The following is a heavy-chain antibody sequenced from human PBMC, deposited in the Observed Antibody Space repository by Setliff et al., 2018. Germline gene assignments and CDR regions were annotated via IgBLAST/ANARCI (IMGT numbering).Heavy chain of an antibody. CDR1: GFTVSSFS. CDR2: LSDDGSNE. D-gene: IGHD3-9*01. V-gene: IGHV3-30-3*01. CDR3: ATGPRDNRNFLNWLGS. J-gene: IGHJ5*01. Sequence: LRLSCAASGFTVSSFSMHWVRQAPVKGLDWVATLSDDGSNEFYADSVRGRFTISRDNSKKTLYLQMSSLKSEDTAVYYCATGPRDNRNFLNWLGSWGQGTLVTVSS.